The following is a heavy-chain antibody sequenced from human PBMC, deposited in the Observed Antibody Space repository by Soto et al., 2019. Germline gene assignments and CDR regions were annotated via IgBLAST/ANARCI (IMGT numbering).Heavy chain of an antibody. CDR2: ISGGGGST. J-gene: IGHJ3*01. V-gene: IGHV3-23*01. CDR1: GFTFSSYA. D-gene: IGHD3-16*01. Sequence: EVQLLESGGGLVQPGGSLRLSCAASGFTFSSYALTWVRQAPGKGLEWVSSISGGGGSTYYSDSVRGRFTISRDKSKNTLYLQLNSLRAEDPALYYCAKSRGYALGGDAFDVWGQGTMVTVSS. CDR3: AKSRGYALGGDAFDV.